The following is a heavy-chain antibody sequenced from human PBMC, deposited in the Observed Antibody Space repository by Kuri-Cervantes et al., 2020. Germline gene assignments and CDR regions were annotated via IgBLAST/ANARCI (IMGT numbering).Heavy chain of an antibody. J-gene: IGHJ4*02. CDR1: GFTFSSYW. V-gene: IGHV3-7*01. Sequence: GGSLRLSCAAPGFTFSSYWMSWVRQAPGKGLEWVANIKQDGSEKYYVDSVKGRFTISRDNAKNSLYLQMYSLRAEDTAIYYCARINVEGFDHWGQGTLVTVSS. CDR2: IKQDGSEK. CDR3: ARINVEGFDH. D-gene: IGHD3-16*01.